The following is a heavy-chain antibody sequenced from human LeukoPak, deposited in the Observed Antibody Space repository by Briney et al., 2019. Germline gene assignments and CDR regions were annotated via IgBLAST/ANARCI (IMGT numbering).Heavy chain of an antibody. V-gene: IGHV3-33*08. J-gene: IGHJ5*02. CDR2: IWYDGSNK. D-gene: IGHD1-26*01. Sequence: PGGSLRLSCAASGFNFRDAAMTWVRQAPGKGLEWVAVIWYDGSNKYYADSVKGRFTISRDNSKKTLYLQMNSLRAEDTAVYYCAGYSGTNWFDPWGQGTLVTVSS. CDR3: AGYSGTNWFDP. CDR1: GFNFRDAA.